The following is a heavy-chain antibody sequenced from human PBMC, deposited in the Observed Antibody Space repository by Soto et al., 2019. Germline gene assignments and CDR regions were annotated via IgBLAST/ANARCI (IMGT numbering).Heavy chain of an antibody. J-gene: IGHJ6*02. D-gene: IGHD6-13*01. CDR2: INPNSGGT. V-gene: IGHV1-2*02. CDR1: GYTFTGYY. CDR3: ARDRGSSSDGMDV. Sequence: VKVSCKASGYTFTGYYMHWVRQAPGQGLEWMGWINPNSGGTNYAQKFQGRVTMTRDTSISTAYMELSRLRSDDTAVYYCARDRGSSSDGMDVWGQGTTVTVSS.